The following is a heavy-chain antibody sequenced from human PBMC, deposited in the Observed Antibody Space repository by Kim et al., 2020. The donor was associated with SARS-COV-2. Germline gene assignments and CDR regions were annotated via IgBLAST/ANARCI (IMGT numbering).Heavy chain of an antibody. V-gene: IGHV3-74*01. CDR1: GFTFSSYW. CDR2: INNDGSST. Sequence: GGSLRLSCAASGFTFSSYWMHWVRQAPGKGLVWVSRINNDGSSTSYADSVKGRFTISRDNAKNTLYLQMNSLRAEDTAVYYCAREIVVVILYGMDVWGQGTRVTVSS. D-gene: IGHD3-22*01. CDR3: AREIVVVILYGMDV. J-gene: IGHJ6*02.